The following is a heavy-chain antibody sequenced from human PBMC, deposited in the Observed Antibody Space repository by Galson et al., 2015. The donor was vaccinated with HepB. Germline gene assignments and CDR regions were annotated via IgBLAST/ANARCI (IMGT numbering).Heavy chain of an antibody. CDR1: GFAFSTYA. CDR3: ASNFTTKQAFDI. CDR2: ISGNAAGT. D-gene: IGHD2/OR15-2a*01. Sequence: SLRLSCAASGFAFSTYAMNWVRQAPGKGLEWVSTISGNAAGTYYADSVKGRFTISRDNSMNTLFLHLNSLRAEDTALYYCASNFTTKQAFDIWGQGTMVTVSS. J-gene: IGHJ3*02. V-gene: IGHV3-23*01.